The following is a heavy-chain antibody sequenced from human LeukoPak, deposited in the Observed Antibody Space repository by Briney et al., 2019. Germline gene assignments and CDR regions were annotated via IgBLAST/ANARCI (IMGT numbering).Heavy chain of an antibody. J-gene: IGHJ6*02. Sequence: GASVKVSCKASGYTFTINGLSWVRQAPGQGLEWMGWISAYNGNTNYAQKFQGRVTMTTDTSTSTAYMELRSLRSDDTAVYYCARDRNYGMDVWGQGTTVTVSS. CDR1: GYTFTING. CDR2: ISAYNGNT. CDR3: ARDRNYGMDV. V-gene: IGHV1-18*01.